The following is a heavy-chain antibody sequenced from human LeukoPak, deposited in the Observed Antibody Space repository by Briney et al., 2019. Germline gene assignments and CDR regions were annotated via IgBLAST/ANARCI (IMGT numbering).Heavy chain of an antibody. V-gene: IGHV4-59*01. D-gene: IGHD3-22*01. Sequence: SETLSLTCTVSGGSISGFYWSWIRQPPGKGLEWIGYMSNNGATTYNPSLKSRVTISIDMSNNHFSLTLKSVTAADKAVYYCARAAIYPDYYYSSGSFDYWGQGTLVTVSS. CDR3: ARAAIYPDYYYSSGSFDY. J-gene: IGHJ4*02. CDR2: MSNNGAT. CDR1: GGSISGFY.